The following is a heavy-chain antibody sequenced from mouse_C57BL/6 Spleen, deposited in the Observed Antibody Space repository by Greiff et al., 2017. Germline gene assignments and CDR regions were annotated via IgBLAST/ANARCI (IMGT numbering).Heavy chain of an antibody. J-gene: IGHJ4*01. Sequence: VQLVESGAELVKPGASVKISCKASGYTFTAYYINWVKQRPGQGLEWIGKIGPGRGSTYYNEKFKGKATLTADKSSSTADMQLSSLTSEDSEDYVSARWGITHYYYAMDYWGQGTSVTVSS. CDR1: GYTFTAYY. V-gene: IGHV1-77*01. D-gene: IGHD2-4*01. CDR3: ARWGITHYYYAMDY. CDR2: IGPGRGST.